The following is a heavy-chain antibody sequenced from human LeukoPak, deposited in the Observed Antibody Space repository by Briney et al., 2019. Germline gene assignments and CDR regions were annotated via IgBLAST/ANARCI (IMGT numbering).Heavy chain of an antibody. CDR2: ISGSDGST. J-gene: IGHJ4*02. Sequence: PGGSLRLSCAASGFTFSTYAMSWVRQAPGKGLEWVSGISGSDGSTYYADSVKGRFTISRDNSKDTLYLQMNSLRAEDTAIYYCAKEDVYNSDFDYWGQGALVTVSS. V-gene: IGHV3-23*01. CDR3: AKEDVYNSDFDY. D-gene: IGHD5-24*01. CDR1: GFTFSTYA.